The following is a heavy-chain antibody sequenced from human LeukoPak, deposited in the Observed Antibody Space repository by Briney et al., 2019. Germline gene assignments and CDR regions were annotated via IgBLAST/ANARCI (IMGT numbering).Heavy chain of an antibody. CDR1: GGSISSYY. V-gene: IGHV4-4*07. D-gene: IGHD3-10*01. CDR2: IYSTGST. J-gene: IGHJ4*02. Sequence: SETLSLTRTVSGGSISSYYWSWIRQPAGKGLEYLGRIYSTGSTNYNPSLRSRVTISADTSKNHFSLKLSSVTAADTAVYYCARDQTYSGSGIYTYFDYWGQGILVTVSS. CDR3: ARDQTYSGSGIYTYFDY.